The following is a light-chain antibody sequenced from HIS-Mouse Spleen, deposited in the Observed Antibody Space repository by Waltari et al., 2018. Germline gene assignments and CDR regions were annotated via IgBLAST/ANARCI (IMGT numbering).Light chain of an antibody. V-gene: IGKV3-20*01. Sequence: IVLTQSPGTLSLSPGERATRPCRASQSVSSSYLAWYQQKPGQAPRLLIYGASSRATGIQDRFSGSGSGTDFTLTISRLEPEDFAVYYCQQYGSSPYTFGQGTKLEIK. CDR1: QSVSSSY. CDR2: GAS. J-gene: IGKJ2*01. CDR3: QQYGSSPYT.